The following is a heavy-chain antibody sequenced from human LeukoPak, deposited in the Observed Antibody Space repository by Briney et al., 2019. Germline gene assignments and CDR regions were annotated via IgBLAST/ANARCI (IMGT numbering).Heavy chain of an antibody. J-gene: IGHJ1*01. CDR3: ARRRYYDSSGYLE. CDR1: GDSVSRSDSY. Sequence: SETLSLTCTIFGDSVSRSDSYWDWIRQPPGKGLEWIGTIYYSGGTYYSPSLKSRVTLSVDMSNNQFSLTLSSVTAANTAQYFCARRRYYDSSGYLEWGQGTLVTVSS. D-gene: IGHD3-22*01. V-gene: IGHV4-39*01. CDR2: IYYSGGT.